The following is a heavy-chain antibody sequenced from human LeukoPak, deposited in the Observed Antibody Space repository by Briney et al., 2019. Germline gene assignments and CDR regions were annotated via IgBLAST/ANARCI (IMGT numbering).Heavy chain of an antibody. CDR2: IYYSGST. CDR1: GGSISSYY. V-gene: IGHV4-59*01. Sequence: SETLSLTCTVSGGSISSYYLSWIRQPPGKGLEWIGYIYYSGSTNYNPSLKSRVTISVDTSKNQFSLKLSSVTAADTAVYYCARDVSESDAFDIWGQGTMVTVSS. D-gene: IGHD3-10*01. J-gene: IGHJ3*02. CDR3: ARDVSESDAFDI.